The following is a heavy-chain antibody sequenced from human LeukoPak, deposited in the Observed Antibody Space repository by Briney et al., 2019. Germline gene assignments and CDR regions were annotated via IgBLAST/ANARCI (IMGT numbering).Heavy chain of an antibody. CDR2: IIPIFGTA. J-gene: IGHJ4*02. CDR3: ARDDSSGYTLGFDY. Sequence: SVKVSCKAFGGTFSSYAISWVRQAPGQGLEWMGGIIPIFGTANYAQKFQGRVTITADKSTSTAYMELSSLRSEDTAVYYCARDDSSGYTLGFDYWGQGTLVTVSS. D-gene: IGHD3-22*01. V-gene: IGHV1-69*06. CDR1: GGTFSSYA.